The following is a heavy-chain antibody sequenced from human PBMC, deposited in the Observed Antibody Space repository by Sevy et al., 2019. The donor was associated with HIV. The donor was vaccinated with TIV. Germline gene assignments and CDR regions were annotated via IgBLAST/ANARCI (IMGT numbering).Heavy chain of an antibody. CDR2: IYWNDDK. Sequence: SGPTLVNPTQTLTLTCTFSGFSLSTSGVGVGWIRQPPGKALEWLALIYWNDDKRYSPSLKSRLTITKDTSKNQVVLIMTNMDPVDTAAYYCAHSINRRYYYDSSGYYPLDYWGQGTLVTVSS. V-gene: IGHV2-5*01. CDR1: GFSLSTSGVG. J-gene: IGHJ4*02. CDR3: AHSINRRYYYDSSGYYPLDY. D-gene: IGHD3-22*01.